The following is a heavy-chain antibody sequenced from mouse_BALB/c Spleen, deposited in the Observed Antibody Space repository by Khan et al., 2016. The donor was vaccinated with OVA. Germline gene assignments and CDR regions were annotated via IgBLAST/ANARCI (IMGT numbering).Heavy chain of an antibody. CDR1: GFSLTSYG. J-gene: IGHJ2*01. D-gene: IGHD1-3*01. CDR3: AGLEDI. Sequence: QVQLKESGPGLVAPSQSLSITCTVSGFSLTSYGVHWVRQPPGKGLEWLGVIWAGGSTNYYSDLMSRLSISKDNSKSQVFLKMNSLQTDDTAMYYCAGLEDIWGQGTTLTVSS. CDR2: IWAGGST. V-gene: IGHV2-9*02.